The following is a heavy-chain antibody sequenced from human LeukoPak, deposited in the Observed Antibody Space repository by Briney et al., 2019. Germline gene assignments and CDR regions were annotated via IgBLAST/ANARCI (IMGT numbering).Heavy chain of an antibody. CDR1: GFTFSDYE. V-gene: IGHV3-48*03. CDR2: ISSSGNTI. CDR3: ATFSDY. Sequence: ARGSLRLSCVASGFTFSDYEINWVRQAPGKGLEWVSYISSSGNTIYYADSVKGRFTISRDNAKNSLYLQMNSLRAEDTAVYYCATFSDYWGQGTLVTVSS. J-gene: IGHJ4*02.